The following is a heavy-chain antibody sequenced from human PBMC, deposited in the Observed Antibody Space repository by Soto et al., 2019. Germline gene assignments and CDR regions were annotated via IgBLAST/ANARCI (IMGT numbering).Heavy chain of an antibody. CDR1: GXTFSSYW. Sequence: GSLRLSCAASGXTFSSYWMHWVRQAPGKGLELVAVISYDGGNEYYADSVKCLFTISRDNSKNTLYLQMNILRIEDTAVYYCATDLSEFETYYYDTSGFDYWGQGTLGTVSS. CDR2: ISYDGGNE. J-gene: IGHJ4*02. D-gene: IGHD3-22*01. V-gene: IGHV3-30*03. CDR3: ATDLSEFETYYYDTSGFDY.